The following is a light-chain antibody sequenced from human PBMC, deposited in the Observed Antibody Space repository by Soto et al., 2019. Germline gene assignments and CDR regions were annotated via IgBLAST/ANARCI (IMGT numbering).Light chain of an antibody. Sequence: EVVLTQPPGTLSLSPGDRAALSCRASQSLRSYLAWYQQKPGQAPRLLIYGASTRLTGIPDRFIGSGSGTDFTLTISRLEPEDFAVYYCQQYDSSPRTFGQGPKVQIK. J-gene: IGKJ1*01. CDR1: QSLRSY. V-gene: IGKV3-20*01. CDR3: QQYDSSPRT. CDR2: GAS.